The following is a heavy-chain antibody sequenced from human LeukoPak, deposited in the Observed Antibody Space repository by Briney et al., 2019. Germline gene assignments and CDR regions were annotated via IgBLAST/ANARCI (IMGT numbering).Heavy chain of an antibody. D-gene: IGHD1-26*01. CDR1: GYTFTGYY. CDR2: INPNSGGT. Sequence: ASVKVSCKASGYTFTGYYMHWVRQAPGQGLEWMGWINPNSGGTNYAQKFQGRVTMTRDTPISTAYMELSRLRSDDTAVYYCARERYSGSYYVYWGQGTLVTVSS. V-gene: IGHV1-2*02. J-gene: IGHJ4*02. CDR3: ARERYSGSYYVY.